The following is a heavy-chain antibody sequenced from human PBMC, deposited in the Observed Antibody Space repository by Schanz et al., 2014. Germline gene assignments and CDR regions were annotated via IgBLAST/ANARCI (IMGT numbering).Heavy chain of an antibody. CDR1: GFTFSSSW. CDR2: IYSGGST. V-gene: IGHV3-66*01. CDR3: AKCIGWYGRCAFDI. D-gene: IGHD6-19*01. J-gene: IGHJ3*02. Sequence: EVHLVESGGGFVQPGGSLRLSCAASGFTFSSSWMHWVRQAPGKGLEWVAVIYSGGSTFYTDSVKGRFTISRDNSKNTLYLQMNSLIAEDTAVYYCAKCIGWYGRCAFDIWGQGTMVTVSS.